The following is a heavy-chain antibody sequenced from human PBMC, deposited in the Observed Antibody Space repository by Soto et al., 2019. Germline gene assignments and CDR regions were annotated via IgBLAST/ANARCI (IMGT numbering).Heavy chain of an antibody. J-gene: IGHJ4*02. CDR2: IYYSGST. Sequence: QLQLQESGPGLVKPSETLSLTCTVSGGSISSSSYYWGWIRQPPGKGLEWIGSIYYSGSTYYNPSLKSRVTISEDTAKNQFSLKLSPVTAADTAVYYCATTPADYYGSGSYYKGAYYFDYWGQGTLVTVSS. V-gene: IGHV4-39*01. CDR3: ATTPADYYGSGSYYKGAYYFDY. CDR1: GGSISSSSYY. D-gene: IGHD3-10*01.